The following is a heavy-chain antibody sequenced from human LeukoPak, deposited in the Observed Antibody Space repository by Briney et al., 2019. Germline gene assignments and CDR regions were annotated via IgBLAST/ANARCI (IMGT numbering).Heavy chain of an antibody. D-gene: IGHD2-2*01. CDR2: IIPIFGTA. Sequence: ASVKVSCKASGGTFSSYAISWVRQAPGQGLEWMGGIIPIFGTANYAQKFQGRVTITTDESTSTAYMELSSLRSEDTAAYYCARSNCSSTSCPADFDYWGQGTLVTVSS. CDR1: GGTFSSYA. J-gene: IGHJ4*02. CDR3: ARSNCSSTSCPADFDY. V-gene: IGHV1-69*05.